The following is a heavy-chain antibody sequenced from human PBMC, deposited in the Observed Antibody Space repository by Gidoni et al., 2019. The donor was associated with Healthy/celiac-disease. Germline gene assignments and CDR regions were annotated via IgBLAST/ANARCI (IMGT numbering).Heavy chain of an antibody. V-gene: IGHV5-51*01. Sequence: EVQLVQSGAEVKKPGESLKISCTGSGYSFTSYWIGWVRQMPGKGLEWMGIIYPGDSDTRYSPSFQGQVTISADKSISTAYLQWSSLKASDTAMYYCARQSYGSGSYFRKGKFDYWGQGTLVTVSS. CDR1: GYSFTSYW. CDR3: ARQSYGSGSYFRKGKFDY. D-gene: IGHD3-10*01. J-gene: IGHJ4*02. CDR2: IYPGDSDT.